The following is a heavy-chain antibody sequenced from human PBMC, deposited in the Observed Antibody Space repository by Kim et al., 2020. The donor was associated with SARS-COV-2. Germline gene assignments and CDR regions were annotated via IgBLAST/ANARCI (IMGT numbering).Heavy chain of an antibody. J-gene: IGHJ4*02. D-gene: IGHD1-1*01. V-gene: IGHV3-15*01. CDR3: TTVNAGSGY. Sequence: GGSLRLSCEASGFTFSNVRMTWVRQAPGKGLEWVGRIKSKTDGETTDYAAPVKGRFTISRDDSKNTLYLQMNSLRTEDTAVYYCTTVNAGSGYWGQGTLV. CDR2: IKSKTDGETT. CDR1: GFTFSNVR.